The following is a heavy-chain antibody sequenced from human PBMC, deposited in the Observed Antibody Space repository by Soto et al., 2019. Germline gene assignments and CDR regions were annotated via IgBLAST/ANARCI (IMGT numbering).Heavy chain of an antibody. V-gene: IGHV1-18*01. CDR1: GYTFTSYG. D-gene: IGHD3-10*01. CDR3: ARAGAPYGSGSYYDSHFDY. J-gene: IGHJ4*02. Sequence: QVQLVQSGAEVKKPGASVKVSCKASGYTFTSYGINWVRQAPGQGLEWMGWINSYNGNTNYAQNLQGRVTMTTDTSTSTAYMELRSLRSDDTAVYYCARAGAPYGSGSYYDSHFDYWGQGTLVTVSS. CDR2: INSYNGNT.